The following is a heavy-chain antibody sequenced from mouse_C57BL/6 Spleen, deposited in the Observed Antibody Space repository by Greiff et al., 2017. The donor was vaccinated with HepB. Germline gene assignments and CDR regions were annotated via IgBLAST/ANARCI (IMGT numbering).Heavy chain of an antibody. CDR3: AREGDDYDRGGY. Sequence: LQESGPELVKPGASVKISCKASGYAFSSSWMNWVKQRPGKGLEWIGRIYPGDGDTNYNGKFKGKATLTADKSSSTAYMQLSSLTSEDSAVYFCAREGDDYDRGGYWGQGTTLTVSS. CDR1: GYAFSSSW. V-gene: IGHV1-82*01. CDR2: IYPGDGDT. D-gene: IGHD2-4*01. J-gene: IGHJ2*01.